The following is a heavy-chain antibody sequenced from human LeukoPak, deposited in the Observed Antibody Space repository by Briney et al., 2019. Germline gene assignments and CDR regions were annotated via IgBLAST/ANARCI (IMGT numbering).Heavy chain of an antibody. Sequence: GGSLRLSCGASGFTFSSYWMHWVRQAPGKGLVWVSSMSTDGSSTTYAESVRGRFTISRDNSKNTLYLQMNSLRAEDTAVYYCARDLRKDSGSYYRGGYYYYGMDVWGQGTTVTVSS. CDR3: ARDLRKDSGSYYRGGYYYYGMDV. V-gene: IGHV3-74*03. CDR2: MSTDGSST. CDR1: GFTFSSYW. J-gene: IGHJ6*02. D-gene: IGHD1-26*01.